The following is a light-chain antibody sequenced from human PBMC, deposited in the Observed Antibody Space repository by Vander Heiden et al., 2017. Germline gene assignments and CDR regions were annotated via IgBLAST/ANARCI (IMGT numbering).Light chain of an antibody. J-gene: IGLJ1*01. CDR1: SRDVGGHSH. CDR2: DVS. V-gene: IGLV2-14*03. CDR3: SSYTSSSTLV. Sequence: QSPLPPPASASGSPGQSITISCTGTSRDVGGHSHVPWYHQPPGKALKPIINDVSNRPSAVSNRFSSSKSSNTASLTISELQAEDEADYYCSSYTSSSTLVFGTGTKVTVL.